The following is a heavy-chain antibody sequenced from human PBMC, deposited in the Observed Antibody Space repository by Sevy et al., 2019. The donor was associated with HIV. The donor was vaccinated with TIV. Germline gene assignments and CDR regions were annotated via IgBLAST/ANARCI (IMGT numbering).Heavy chain of an antibody. J-gene: IGHJ3*02. CDR2: IYPGDPDT. CDR3: ARPRGDGWGYDAFDI. CDR1: GYSFTSYW. Sequence: GESLKISCKGSGYSFTSYWIGWVRQMPGKGLEWMGIIYPGDPDTRYSPSFQGQVTISADKSTSTAYLQWSSLKASDTGMYYCARPRGDGWGYDAFDIWGQGTMATVSS. V-gene: IGHV5-51*01. D-gene: IGHD3-10*01.